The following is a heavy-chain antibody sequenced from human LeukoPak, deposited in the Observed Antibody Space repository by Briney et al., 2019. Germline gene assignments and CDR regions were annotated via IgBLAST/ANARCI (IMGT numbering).Heavy chain of an antibody. J-gene: IGHJ4*02. D-gene: IGHD6-13*01. V-gene: IGHV4-34*01. CDR1: DGSFSFYY. CDR3: ASSADTSSWCFDY. Sequence: SETLSLTCAVYDGSFSFYYWSWIRQSPGKGLEWIGEINHHGSTKYNPSLKRRVTISVDKSKNQFSLKLSSVTAADTAVYYCASSADTSSWCFDYWGQGTLVTVSS. CDR2: INHHGST.